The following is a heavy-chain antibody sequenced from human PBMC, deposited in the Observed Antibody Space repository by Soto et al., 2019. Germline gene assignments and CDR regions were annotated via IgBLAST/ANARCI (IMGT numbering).Heavy chain of an antibody. CDR3: ARGSADYDILTGYDY. Sequence: GSLRLSCAASGFTFSSYDMHWVRQATGKSLEWGSAIGTAGYTYHPGSVKGRFTISRENAKNSLYLQMNSLRAEDTAVYYCARGSADYDILTGYDYWGQGTLVTVSS. J-gene: IGHJ4*02. CDR2: IGTAGYT. V-gene: IGHV3-13*01. CDR1: GFTFSSYD. D-gene: IGHD3-9*01.